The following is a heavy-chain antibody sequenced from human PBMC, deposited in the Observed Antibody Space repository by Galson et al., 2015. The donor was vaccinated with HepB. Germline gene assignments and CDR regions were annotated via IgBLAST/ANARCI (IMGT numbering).Heavy chain of an antibody. Sequence: SVKVSCKASGGTFSSYAISWVRQAPGQGLEWMGGIIPIFGTANYAQKFQGRVTITADESTSTAYMELSSLRSEDTAVYYCASPPPGSSWYNWFDPWGQGTLVTVSS. CDR1: GGTFSSYA. CDR2: IIPIFGTA. D-gene: IGHD6-13*01. J-gene: IGHJ5*02. V-gene: IGHV1-69*13. CDR3: ASPPPGSSWYNWFDP.